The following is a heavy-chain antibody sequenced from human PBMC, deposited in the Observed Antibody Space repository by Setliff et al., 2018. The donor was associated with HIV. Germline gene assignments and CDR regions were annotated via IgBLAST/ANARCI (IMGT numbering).Heavy chain of an antibody. D-gene: IGHD5-12*01. J-gene: IGHJ4*02. Sequence: ASVKVSCKASGYTFTEYYIHWVRQAPGQGLEWMGWIYPNTGGTNYAQKFQGRVTMTRDTSISTAYMELSSLRSDDAAVYFCARDSWAPGAYDGAIDYWGQGTLVTVSS. CDR1: GYTFTEYY. V-gene: IGHV1-2*02. CDR2: IYPNTGGT. CDR3: ARDSWAPGAYDGAIDY.